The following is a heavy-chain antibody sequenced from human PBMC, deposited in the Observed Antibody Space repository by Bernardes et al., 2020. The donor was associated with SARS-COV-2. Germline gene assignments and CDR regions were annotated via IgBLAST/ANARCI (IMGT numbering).Heavy chain of an antibody. CDR1: GFTFSSYG. V-gene: IGHV3-33*01. CDR3: ARDLTGTTYYGMDV. Sequence: VGSLRLSCAASGFTFSSYGMHWVRQAPGKGLEWVAVIWYDGSNKYYADSVKGRFTISRDNSKNTLYLQMNSLRAEDTAVYYCARDLTGTTYYGMDVWGQGTTVTVSS. J-gene: IGHJ6*02. CDR2: IWYDGSNK. D-gene: IGHD1-20*01.